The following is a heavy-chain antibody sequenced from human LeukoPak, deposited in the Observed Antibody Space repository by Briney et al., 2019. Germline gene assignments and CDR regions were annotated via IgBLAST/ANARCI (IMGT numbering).Heavy chain of an antibody. Sequence: GESLKISCKGFGYSFTSYWTGWVRQMPGKGLEWMGIIYPGDSDTRYNPSFKGQVTISADRSISTAYLQWSNLKASDTAMYYCARPHYYASGSPYYLDYWGQGTLVTVSS. V-gene: IGHV5-51*01. CDR3: ARPHYYASGSPYYLDY. CDR2: IYPGDSDT. J-gene: IGHJ4*02. D-gene: IGHD3-10*01. CDR1: GYSFTSYW.